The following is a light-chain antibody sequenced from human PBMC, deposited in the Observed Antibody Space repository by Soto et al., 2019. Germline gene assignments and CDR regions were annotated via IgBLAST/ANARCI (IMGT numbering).Light chain of an antibody. J-gene: IGKJ5*01. CDR1: RSISTY. CDR2: EAL. V-gene: IGKV3-11*01. Sequence: IVMTQSPATQSLSTGERATLSCRASRSISTYLAWYQQKPGQAPRLLIYEALNRATGIPARFSGSVSGTDCTLTISSLEPEDGATYSCQQYYNLPITFGQGTRLEIK. CDR3: QQYYNLPIT.